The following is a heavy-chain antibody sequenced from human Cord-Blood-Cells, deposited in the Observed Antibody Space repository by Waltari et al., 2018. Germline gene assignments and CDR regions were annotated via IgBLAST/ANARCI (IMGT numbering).Heavy chain of an antibody. CDR1: GFTFSSFA. D-gene: IGHD4-17*01. V-gene: IGHV3-48*03. CDR3: ARYRTLTVTDAFDI. J-gene: IGHJ3*02. CDR2: ISSSGSTI. Sequence: EVQLVESGGGLVQPGGSMRLSCADSGFTFSSFAMNWVRQAPGKGLEWVSYISSSGSTIYYADSVKGRFTISRDNAKNSLYLQMNSLRAEDTAVYYCARYRTLTVTDAFDIWGQGTMVTVSS.